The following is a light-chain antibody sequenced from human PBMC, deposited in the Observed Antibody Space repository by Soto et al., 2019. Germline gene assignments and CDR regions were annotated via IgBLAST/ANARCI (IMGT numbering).Light chain of an antibody. V-gene: IGLV6-57*03. J-gene: IGLJ2*01. Sequence: NFMLTQPHSVSESPGKTVTISCTRSSGSIANNYVQWYQQRPGSAPTAVIHEDDQRPSGVPDRFSGSIDRSSNSASLTISGLKTEDEADYYYQSYDSSNQGVFGGGTKLTVL. CDR3: QSYDSSNQGV. CDR2: EDD. CDR1: SGSIANNY.